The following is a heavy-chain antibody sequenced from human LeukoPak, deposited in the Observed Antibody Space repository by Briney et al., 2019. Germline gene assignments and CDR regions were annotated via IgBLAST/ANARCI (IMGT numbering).Heavy chain of an antibody. CDR3: ARVQVGVAPFYYYYYMDV. Sequence: PGGSLRLSCAASGFTFSSYWMSWVRQAPGKGLEWVANIKQDGSENYYVDSVKGRFTISRDNAKNSLYLQMNSLRAEDTAVYYCARVQVGVAPFYYYYYMDVWGKGTTVTVSS. CDR1: GFTFSSYW. CDR2: IKQDGSEN. V-gene: IGHV3-7*01. J-gene: IGHJ6*03. D-gene: IGHD3-16*01.